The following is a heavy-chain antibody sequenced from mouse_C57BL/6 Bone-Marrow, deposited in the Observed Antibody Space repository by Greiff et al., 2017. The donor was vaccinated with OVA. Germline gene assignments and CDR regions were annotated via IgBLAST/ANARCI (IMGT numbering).Heavy chain of an antibody. Sequence: QVQLQQSGAELVMPGASVKLSCKASGYTFTSYWMHWVKQRPGQGLEWIGEIDPSDSYTNYNQKFKGKATLTVDKSSSTAYMQLSSLTSEDSAVFYYSRKYYFYYWDQGTALTVSA. V-gene: IGHV1-69*01. CDR1: GYTFTSYW. CDR3: SRKYYFYY. CDR2: IDPSDSYT. J-gene: IGHJ2*01.